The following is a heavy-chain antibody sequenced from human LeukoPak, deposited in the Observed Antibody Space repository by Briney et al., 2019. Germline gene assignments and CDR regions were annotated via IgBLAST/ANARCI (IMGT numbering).Heavy chain of an antibody. CDR3: ARLHGSGSYWEDLDY. J-gene: IGHJ4*02. D-gene: IGHD3-10*01. Sequence: PSETLSLTCAVYGGSFSGYYWGWIRQPPGKGLEWIGEINHSGSTNYNPSLKSRVTISVDTSKNQFSLKLSSVTAADTAVYYCARLHGSGSYWEDLDYWGQGTLVTVSS. CDR2: INHSGST. V-gene: IGHV4-34*01. CDR1: GGSFSGYY.